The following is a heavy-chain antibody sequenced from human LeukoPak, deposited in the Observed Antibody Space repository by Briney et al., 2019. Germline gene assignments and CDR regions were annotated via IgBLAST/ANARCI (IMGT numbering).Heavy chain of an antibody. D-gene: IGHD3-22*01. V-gene: IGHV4-61*02. J-gene: IGHJ4*02. Sequence: PSETLSLTCTVSGGSISSGSYYWSWIRQPAGKGLEWIGRIYTSGSTNYNPSLKSRVTMSVDTSKNQFSLKLSSVTAADTAVYYCARGPTHYYDSTLCYWGQGTLVTVSS. CDR2: IYTSGST. CDR3: ARGPTHYYDSTLCY. CDR1: GGSISSGSYY.